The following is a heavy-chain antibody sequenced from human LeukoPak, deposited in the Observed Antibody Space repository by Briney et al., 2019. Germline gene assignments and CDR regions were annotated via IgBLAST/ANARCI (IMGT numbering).Heavy chain of an antibody. Sequence: GGSLRLSCTASGFTFGDYAMSWFRQAPGKGLEWVGFIRSKAYGGTTEYAASVKGRFTISRDDSKSIAYLQMNSLKTEDTAVYYCARGYDILTGYDAFDIWGQGTMVTVSS. D-gene: IGHD3-9*01. J-gene: IGHJ3*02. V-gene: IGHV3-49*03. CDR3: ARGYDILTGYDAFDI. CDR1: GFTFGDYA. CDR2: IRSKAYGGTT.